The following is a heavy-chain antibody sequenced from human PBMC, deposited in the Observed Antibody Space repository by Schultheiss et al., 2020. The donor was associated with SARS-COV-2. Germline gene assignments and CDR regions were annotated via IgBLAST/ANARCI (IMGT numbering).Heavy chain of an antibody. J-gene: IGHJ3*02. CDR2: ISSSSSTI. CDR1: GFTFSSYG. V-gene: IGHV3-48*04. Sequence: GGSLRLSCAASGFTFSSYGMHWVRQAPGKGLEWVSYISSSSSTIYYADSVKGRFTISRDNAKNSLYLRMNSLRAEDTAVYYCARGDFDIWGQGTMVTVSS. CDR3: ARGDFDI.